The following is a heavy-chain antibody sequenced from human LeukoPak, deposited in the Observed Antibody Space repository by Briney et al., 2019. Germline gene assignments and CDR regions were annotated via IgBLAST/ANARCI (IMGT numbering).Heavy chain of an antibody. J-gene: IGHJ4*02. CDR2: ISYDGSNK. V-gene: IGHV3-30-3*01. D-gene: IGHD2-2*02. Sequence: GRSLRLSCAASGFTFSSYAMHWVRQAPGKGLEGVAVISYDGSNKYYADSVKGRFTISRDNSKNTLYLQMNSLRAEDTAVYYCARGGVAAAIQRGEGNFDYWGQGTLVTVSS. CDR3: ARGGVAAAIQRGEGNFDY. CDR1: GFTFSSYA.